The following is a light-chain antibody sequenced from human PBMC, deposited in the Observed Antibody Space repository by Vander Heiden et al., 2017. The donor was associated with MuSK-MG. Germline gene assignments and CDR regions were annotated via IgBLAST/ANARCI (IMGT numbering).Light chain of an antibody. J-gene: IGKJ2*01. CDR1: QSISSW. V-gene: IGKV1-5*01. CDR3: QQYNTYT. CDR2: DAS. Sequence: DIQMTQSPSTLSASVGDRVTITCRASQSISSWLAWDQQKPGKAPKLLIYDASSLESGVQSRFSGSGSGTEFTLTSSSLQTDDFATYYFQQYNTYTFGQGTKVEIK.